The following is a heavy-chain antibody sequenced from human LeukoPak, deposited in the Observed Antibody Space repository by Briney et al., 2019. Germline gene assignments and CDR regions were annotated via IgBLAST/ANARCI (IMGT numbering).Heavy chain of an antibody. D-gene: IGHD6-13*01. CDR1: RGSFSNHA. CDR2: IIPISGTT. V-gene: IGHV1-69*13. J-gene: IGHJ4*02. CDR3: ARWAGESSSWYPALFDY. Sequence: SVKVSCKASRGSFSNHAISWVRQAPGQRRKWMGVIIPISGTTNYAQKFQGRVTITADESTSTLYMELRSLTSEDTAVYYCARWAGESSSWYPALFDYWGQGTLVTVSS.